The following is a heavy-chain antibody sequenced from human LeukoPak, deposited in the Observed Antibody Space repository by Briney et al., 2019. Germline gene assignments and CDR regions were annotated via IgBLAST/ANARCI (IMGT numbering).Heavy chain of an antibody. Sequence: GGSLRLSCAASGFTFSSYWMHWVRQAPGKGLVWVSRINNDGSSTSYADSVKGRFTITRDNAKNTLYLQMNSLRAEDTAVYYCARGTYYYDSSGYPLFDYWGQGTLVTVSS. CDR3: ARGTYYYDSSGYPLFDY. V-gene: IGHV3-74*01. CDR2: INNDGSST. D-gene: IGHD3-22*01. CDR1: GFTFSSYW. J-gene: IGHJ4*02.